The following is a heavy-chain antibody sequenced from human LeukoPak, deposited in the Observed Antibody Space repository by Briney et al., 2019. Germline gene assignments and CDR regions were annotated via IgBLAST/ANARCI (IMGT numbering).Heavy chain of an antibody. CDR2: SDSEDGDS. CDR3: ASGNEVTLEGFAL. Sequence: ASVKVSCKVAGYSLSDMSVHWIRQAPGRGLEWMGSSDSEDGDSVYAQKFEGRLTMTEDTSTDTAYMDLSSLRFEDTAVYYCASGNEVTLEGFALWGQGTMVTVSS. CDR1: GYSLSDMS. J-gene: IGHJ3*01. V-gene: IGHV1-24*01. D-gene: IGHD2-8*01.